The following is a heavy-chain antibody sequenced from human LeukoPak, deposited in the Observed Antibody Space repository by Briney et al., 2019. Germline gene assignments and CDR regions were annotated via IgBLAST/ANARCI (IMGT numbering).Heavy chain of an antibody. CDR3: ARQRVGTTALLDY. J-gene: IGHJ4*02. V-gene: IGHV4-4*09. Sequence: SETLSLTCTVSGGSISSYYWSWIRQPPGKGLEWIGYIYTSGSTNYNPSLKSRVTISVDTSKNQFSLKLSSVTAADTAVDYCARQRVGTTALLDYWGERPVVTVSS. CDR1: GGSISSYY. D-gene: IGHD1-1*01. CDR2: IYTSGST.